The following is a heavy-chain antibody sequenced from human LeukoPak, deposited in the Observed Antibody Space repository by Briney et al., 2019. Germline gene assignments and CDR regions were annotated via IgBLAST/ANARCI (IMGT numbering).Heavy chain of an antibody. V-gene: IGHV1-24*01. J-gene: IGHJ5*02. CDR1: GYTLTELS. Sequence: ASVKVSCKVSGYTLTELSMHWVRQAPGKGLERMGGFDPEDGETIYAQKFQGRVTMTEDTSTDTAYMELSSLRSEDTAVYYCATDLIGRLLWFGDLPSDPWGQGTLVTVSS. CDR2: FDPEDGET. D-gene: IGHD3-10*01. CDR3: ATDLIGRLLWFGDLPSDP.